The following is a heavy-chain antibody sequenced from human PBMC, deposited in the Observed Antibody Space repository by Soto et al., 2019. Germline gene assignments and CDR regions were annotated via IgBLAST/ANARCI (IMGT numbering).Heavy chain of an antibody. CDR2: TYVTGTT. D-gene: IGHD5-12*01. CDR3: ARDVGYTGYEEGNPFDI. CDR1: GGSISHHY. Sequence: SETLSLTCTVSGGSISHHYWSWIRQPAGTRLEWIGRTYVTGTTNYNPSLKNRVSMSIDTSKNQFSLKLSSVTAADTAVYYCARDVGYTGYEEGNPFDIWGQGTMVTVSS. V-gene: IGHV4-4*07. J-gene: IGHJ3*02.